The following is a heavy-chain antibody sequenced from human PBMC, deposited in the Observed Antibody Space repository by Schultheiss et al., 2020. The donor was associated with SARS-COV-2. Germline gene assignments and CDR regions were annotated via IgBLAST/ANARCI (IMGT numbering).Heavy chain of an antibody. V-gene: IGHV3-21*01. Sequence: GESLKISCAASGFTFSNYSMNWVRQAPGKGLEWVSSITSSGSYMYYADSVKGRFTISRDNAKNSLYLQMNSLRAEDTAVYYCARDLPVGNDFWSGDFGYWGQGTLVTVSS. CDR2: ITSSGSYM. CDR1: GFTFSNYS. J-gene: IGHJ4*02. D-gene: IGHD3-3*01. CDR3: ARDLPVGNDFWSGDFGY.